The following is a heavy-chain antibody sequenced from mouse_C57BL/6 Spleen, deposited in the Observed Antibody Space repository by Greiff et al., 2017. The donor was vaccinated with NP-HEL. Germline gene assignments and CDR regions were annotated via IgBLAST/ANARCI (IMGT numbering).Heavy chain of an antibody. CDR2: INPYNGDT. D-gene: IGHD2-4*01. CDR1: GYSFTGYF. J-gene: IGHJ2*01. Sequence: DVKLVESGPELVKPGDSVKISCKASGYSFTGYFMNWVMQSHGKSLEWIGRINPYNGDTFYNQKFKGKATLTVDKSSSTAHMELRSLTSEDSAVYYCAREHYDYDDGYYFDYWGQGTTLTVSS. V-gene: IGHV1-20*01. CDR3: AREHYDYDDGYYFDY.